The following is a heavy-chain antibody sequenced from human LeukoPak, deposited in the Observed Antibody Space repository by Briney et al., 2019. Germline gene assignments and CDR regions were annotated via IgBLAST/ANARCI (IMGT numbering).Heavy chain of an antibody. CDR3: ARGRSGITMVRGTRYFDL. J-gene: IGHJ2*01. CDR2: INHSGST. CDR1: GVSISSDSYY. D-gene: IGHD3-10*01. V-gene: IGHV4-39*07. Sequence: PSETLSLTCTVSGVSISSDSYYWGWIRQPPGKGLEWIGEINHSGSTNYNPSLKSRVTISVDTSKNQFSLKLSSVTAAGTAVYYCARGRSGITMVRGTRYFDLWGRGTLVTVSS.